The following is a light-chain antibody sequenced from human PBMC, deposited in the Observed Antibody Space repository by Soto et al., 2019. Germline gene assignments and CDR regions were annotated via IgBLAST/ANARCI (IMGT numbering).Light chain of an antibody. Sequence: QSALTQPASVSGSPGQSITISCTGTTNDIGNYNSVSWYQHHPGRAPKLMIYDVNDRPSGVSDRFSGSKSDNTAYLTISGLQTEDEADYYCTSYTTTTTVLFGGCTQLTVL. CDR3: TSYTTTTTVL. V-gene: IGLV2-14*01. CDR1: TNDIGNYNS. CDR2: DVN. J-gene: IGLJ7*01.